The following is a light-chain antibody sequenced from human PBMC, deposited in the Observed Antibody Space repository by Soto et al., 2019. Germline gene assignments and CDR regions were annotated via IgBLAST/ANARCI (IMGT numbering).Light chain of an antibody. CDR1: QSISSY. CDR2: AAS. J-gene: IGKJ5*01. V-gene: IGKV1-39*01. Sequence: DIQMTQSPSSLSASVGDRVTITCRASQSISSYLNWYQQKPGKAPKLLIYAASSLQSGVPSRFSGSGSGTDFTLTISILQPEDFATYDRQQSYSTPRTFGQGTRLESK. CDR3: QQSYSTPRT.